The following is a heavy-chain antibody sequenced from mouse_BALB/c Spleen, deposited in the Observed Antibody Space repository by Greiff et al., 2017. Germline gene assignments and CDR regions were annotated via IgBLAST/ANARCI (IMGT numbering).Heavy chain of an antibody. CDR2: IDPANGNT. Sequence: EVQLQQSGAELVKPGASVKLSCTASGFNIKDTYMHWVKQRPEQGLEWIGRIDPANGNTKYDPKFQGKATITADTSSNTAYLQLSSLTSEDTAVYYCACIYDGSYYFDYWGQGTTLTVSS. CDR3: ACIYDGSYYFDY. CDR1: GFNIKDTY. D-gene: IGHD2-3*01. V-gene: IGHV14-3*02. J-gene: IGHJ2*01.